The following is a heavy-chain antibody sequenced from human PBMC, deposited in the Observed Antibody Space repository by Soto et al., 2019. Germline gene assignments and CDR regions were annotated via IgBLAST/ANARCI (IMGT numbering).Heavy chain of an antibody. CDR2: ISGTGSST. CDR3: ARAWGQLWPPFVY. D-gene: IGHD5-18*01. V-gene: IGHV3-23*01. Sequence: EVQLLESGGGLVQPGGSLRLSCAASGFTFSSYAMSWVRQAPGKGLEWVSAISGTGSSTYYADSVKGRFTISRDNSKNTLYLRMNSLRAEDTAVFYCARAWGQLWPPFVYWGQGTLVTVSS. CDR1: GFTFSSYA. J-gene: IGHJ4*02.